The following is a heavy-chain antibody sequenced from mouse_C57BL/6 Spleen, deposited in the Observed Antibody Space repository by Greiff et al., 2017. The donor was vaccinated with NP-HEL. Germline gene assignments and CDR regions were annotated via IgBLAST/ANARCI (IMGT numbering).Heavy chain of an antibody. D-gene: IGHD2-1*01. CDR2: INYDGSST. V-gene: IGHV5-16*01. J-gene: IGHJ2*01. Sequence: EVQLVESEGGLVQPGSSMKLSCTASGFTFSDYYMAWVRQVPEKGLEWVANINYDGSSTYYLDSLKSRFIISRDNAKNILYLQMSSLKSEDTATYYCARGGSTMVYFDYWGQGTTLTVSS. CDR3: ARGGSTMVYFDY. CDR1: GFTFSDYY.